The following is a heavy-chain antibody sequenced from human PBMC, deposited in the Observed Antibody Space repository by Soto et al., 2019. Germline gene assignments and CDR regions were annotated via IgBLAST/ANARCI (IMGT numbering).Heavy chain of an antibody. V-gene: IGHV1-69*06. Sequence: GPQFKVSCKASGGTFSSYAISWVRQAPGQGLEWMGGIIPIFGTANYAQKFQGRVTITADKPTSTAYMELSSLRSEDTAVYYCARTTERLVLAYWFDPWGQGTLVTVSS. D-gene: IGHD6-13*01. CDR1: GGTFSSYA. J-gene: IGHJ5*02. CDR3: ARTTERLVLAYWFDP. CDR2: IIPIFGTA.